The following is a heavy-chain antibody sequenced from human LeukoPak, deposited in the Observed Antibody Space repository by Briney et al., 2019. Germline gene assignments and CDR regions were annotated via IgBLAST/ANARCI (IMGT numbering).Heavy chain of an antibody. D-gene: IGHD4-23*01. J-gene: IGHJ4*02. V-gene: IGHV3-23*01. CDR1: GFTFSSYA. CDR2: ISGSGSGT. CDR3: VKYTGNSILVRFDY. Sequence: GGSLRLSCAASGFTFSSYAMTWVRQAPGKGLEWVSGISGSGSGTYYADSVKGRFTISRGNSETTLYLQMNSLRAEDTALYYCVKYTGNSILVRFDYWGQGTLVTVSS.